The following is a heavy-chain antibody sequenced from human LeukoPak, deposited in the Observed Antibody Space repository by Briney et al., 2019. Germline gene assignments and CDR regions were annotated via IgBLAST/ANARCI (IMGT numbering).Heavy chain of an antibody. J-gene: IGHJ1*01. CDR3: ARLKAHDSSGCYYTRNAEYFQH. CDR1: GDSISSSSYY. V-gene: IGHV4-39*01. Sequence: SETLSLTCTVSGDSISSSSYYWGWIRQPPGKGLEWIGTIYYSGSTYYNPSLESRVTISVDTSKNQFSLKLSSVTAADTAVYYCARLKAHDSSGCYYTRNAEYFQHWGQGTLVTVSS. CDR2: IYYSGST. D-gene: IGHD3-22*01.